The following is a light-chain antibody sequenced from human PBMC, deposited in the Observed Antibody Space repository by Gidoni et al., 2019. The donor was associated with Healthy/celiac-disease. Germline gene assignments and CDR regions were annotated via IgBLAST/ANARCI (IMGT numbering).Light chain of an antibody. Sequence: DIVMTQSPDSLAVSLGERATINCKSSQSVLYSSNNKNYLAWYQQKPGQPPKLLISWASTRESGVPDRFSGSGSGTDFTLTISSRQAEDVAVYYCQQYYSTPYTFGQGPSWRSN. CDR2: WAS. J-gene: IGKJ2*01. V-gene: IGKV4-1*01. CDR3: QQYYSTPYT. CDR1: QSVLYSSNNKNY.